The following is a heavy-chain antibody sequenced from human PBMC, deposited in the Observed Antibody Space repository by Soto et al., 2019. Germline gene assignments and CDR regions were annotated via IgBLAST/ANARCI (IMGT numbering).Heavy chain of an antibody. CDR3: ARDLAGYSLEPGGIFDY. CDR2: ISSSSSYI. J-gene: IGHJ4*02. Sequence: PGGSLRLSCAASGFTFSSYSMNWVRQAPGKGLEWVSSISSSSSYIYYADSVKGRFTISRDNAKNSLYLQMNSLRAEDTAVYYCARDLAGYSLEPGGIFDYWGQGTLVTVSS. CDR1: GFTFSSYS. V-gene: IGHV3-21*01. D-gene: IGHD4-4*01.